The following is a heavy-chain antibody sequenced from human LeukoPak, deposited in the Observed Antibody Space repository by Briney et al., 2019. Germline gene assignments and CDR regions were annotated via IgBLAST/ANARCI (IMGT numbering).Heavy chain of an antibody. D-gene: IGHD4-4*01. Sequence: SETLSLTCAVYGGSFSGYYWSWIRQPPGKVLEWIGEINHSGSTNYNPSLKSRVTISVDTSKNQFSLKLSSVTAADTAVYYCATLSNESKYYFDYWGQGTLVTVSS. J-gene: IGHJ4*02. CDR2: INHSGST. V-gene: IGHV4-34*01. CDR3: ATLSNESKYYFDY. CDR1: GGSFSGYY.